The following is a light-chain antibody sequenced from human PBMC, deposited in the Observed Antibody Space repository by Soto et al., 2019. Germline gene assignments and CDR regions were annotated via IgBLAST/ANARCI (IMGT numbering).Light chain of an antibody. J-gene: IGKJ5*01. CDR3: QQYGSSQIT. CDR2: DAS. Sequence: EIVLTQSPGTLSLSPGEGATVSCRASQSVRSRFLAWYQQKPGQAPRLLIYDASRRAPGIPDRFSGSGPGTDFTLTISRLEPEDFAVFYCQQYGSSQITFGQGTHWRL. V-gene: IGKV3-20*01. CDR1: QSVRSRF.